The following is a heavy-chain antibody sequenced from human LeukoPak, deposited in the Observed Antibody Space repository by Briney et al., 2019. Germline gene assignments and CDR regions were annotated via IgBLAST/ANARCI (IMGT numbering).Heavy chain of an antibody. D-gene: IGHD3-3*01. CDR2: ISGSSSSSSSSTT. J-gene: IGHJ4*02. V-gene: IGHV3-48*01. Sequence: GGSLRLSCAASGFTFSSYWMSWVRQAPGKGLEWVSYISGSSSSSSSSTTYYADSVKGRFTISRDNAKNLLYLQMNSLRAEDTAVYYCTSRFLEWLYWGQGTLVTVSS. CDR3: TSRFLEWLY. CDR1: GFTFSSYW.